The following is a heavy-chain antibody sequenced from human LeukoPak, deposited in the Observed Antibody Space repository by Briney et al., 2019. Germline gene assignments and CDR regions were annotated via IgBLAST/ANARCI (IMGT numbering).Heavy chain of an antibody. CDR1: GYTFTSYD. V-gene: IGHV1-8*01. CDR3: ARIQQLVPYYYGMDV. CDR2: MNPNSGNT. Sequence: ASVKVSCKASGYTFTSYDINWVRQATGQGLEWMGWMNPNSGNTGYAQKFQGRVTMTRNTSISTAYMELSSLRSEDTAVYYCARIQQLVPYYYGMDVWGQGTTVTVSS. J-gene: IGHJ6*02. D-gene: IGHD6-13*01.